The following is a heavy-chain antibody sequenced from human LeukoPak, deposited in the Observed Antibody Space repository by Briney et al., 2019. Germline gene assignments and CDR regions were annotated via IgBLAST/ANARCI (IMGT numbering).Heavy chain of an antibody. CDR2: ISRNGGST. J-gene: IGHJ6*03. CDR1: GFTFSSYA. D-gene: IGHD2-2*02. V-gene: IGHV3-64*01. Sequence: GGSLRLSCAASGFTFSSYAMHWVRQAPGKGLEYVSAISRNGGSTYYANSVKGRFTISRDNSKNTLYLQMGSLRAEDMAVYYCARDAEYCTSTSCYKDYYYYMDVWGKGTTVTVSS. CDR3: ARDAEYCTSTSCYKDYYYYMDV.